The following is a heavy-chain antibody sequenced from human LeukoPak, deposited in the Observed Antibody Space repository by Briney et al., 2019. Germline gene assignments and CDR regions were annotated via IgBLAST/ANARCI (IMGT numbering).Heavy chain of an antibody. V-gene: IGHV4-39*01. Sequence: SETLSLTCTVSGGSISSSSYYWGWIRQPPGKGLEWIGSIYYSGSTYYNPSLKSRVTISVDTSKNQFSLKLSSVTAADTAVYYCARTTAADSDAFDIWGQGTTVTVSS. CDR2: IYYSGST. J-gene: IGHJ3*02. D-gene: IGHD6-13*01. CDR3: ARTTAADSDAFDI. CDR1: GGSISSSSYY.